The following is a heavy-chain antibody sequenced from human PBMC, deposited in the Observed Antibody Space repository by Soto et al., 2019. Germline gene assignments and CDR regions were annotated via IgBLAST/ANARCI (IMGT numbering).Heavy chain of an antibody. J-gene: IGHJ3*02. CDR3: ASYYDSSGYSLGAPPADAFDI. CDR2: IIPIFGTA. V-gene: IGHV1-69*01. Sequence: QVQLVQSGAEVKKPGSSVKVSCKASGGTFSSYAISWVRQAPGQGLEWMGGIIPIFGTANYAQKFQGRVTITADESTSTAYMELSSLRSEDTAVYYCASYYDSSGYSLGAPPADAFDIWGQGTMVTVSS. CDR1: GGTFSSYA. D-gene: IGHD3-22*01.